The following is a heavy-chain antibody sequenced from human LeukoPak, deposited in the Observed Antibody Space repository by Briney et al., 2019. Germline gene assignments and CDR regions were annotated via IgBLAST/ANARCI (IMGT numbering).Heavy chain of an antibody. J-gene: IGHJ4*02. D-gene: IGHD3-10*01. Sequence: PGGSLRLSCAASGFTFEDYGMSWVRQAPGKGLEWVSGINWNGGSTGYADSVKGRFTISRDNAKNSLYLQMNSLRAEDTALYYCARGARGVSGYYFDFWGQGTLVTVSS. CDR1: GFTFEDYG. V-gene: IGHV3-20*04. CDR2: INWNGGST. CDR3: ARGARGVSGYYFDF.